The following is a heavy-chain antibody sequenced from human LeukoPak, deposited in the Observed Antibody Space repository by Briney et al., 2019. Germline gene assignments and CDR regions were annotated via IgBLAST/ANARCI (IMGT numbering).Heavy chain of an antibody. J-gene: IGHJ4*02. CDR2: ITSGSSYI. Sequence: GGSLRLSCAASGFTFSDYYMSWIRQAPGRGLEWVSSITSGSSYIYYADSVKGRFTISRDNAKSSLYLQMNSLRAEDTAVYYCARSGLSRFGFWGQGTLVTVSS. V-gene: IGHV3-11*03. D-gene: IGHD2/OR15-2a*01. CDR3: ARSGLSRFGF. CDR1: GFTFSDYY.